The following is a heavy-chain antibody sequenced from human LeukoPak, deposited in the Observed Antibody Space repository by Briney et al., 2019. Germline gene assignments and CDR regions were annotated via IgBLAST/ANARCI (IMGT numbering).Heavy chain of an antibody. V-gene: IGHV1-18*01. D-gene: IGHD3-9*01. CDR1: GYTLPSYG. Sequence: ASVKVSLKPSGYTLPSYGISWVRQAPGPRLEGMGWISAYNGNTNYAQKLQGRVTITTDTSTSTAYMELRSLRSDDTAVYYCARGPTYYDILYGMDVWGQGTTVTVSS. CDR3: ARGPTYYDILYGMDV. CDR2: ISAYNGNT. J-gene: IGHJ6*02.